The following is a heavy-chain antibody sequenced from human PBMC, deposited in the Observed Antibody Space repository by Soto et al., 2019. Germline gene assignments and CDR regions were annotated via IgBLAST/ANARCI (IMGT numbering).Heavy chain of an antibody. CDR1: GGSISSYY. CDR3: ARDRVFPGYSGYDFPYYYYYGMDV. CDR2: IYYSGST. V-gene: IGHV4-59*01. Sequence: SETLSLTCTVSGGSISSYYWSWIRQPPGKGLEWIGYIYYSGSTNYNPSLKSRVTISVDTSKNQFSLKLSSVTAADTAVYYCARDRVFPGYSGYDFPYYYYYGMDVWGQGTTVTVSS. D-gene: IGHD5-12*01. J-gene: IGHJ6*02.